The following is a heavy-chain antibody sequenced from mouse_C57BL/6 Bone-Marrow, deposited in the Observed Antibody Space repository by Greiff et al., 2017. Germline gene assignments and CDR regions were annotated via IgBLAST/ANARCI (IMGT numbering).Heavy chain of an antibody. CDR3: AVYCEYEGY. V-gene: IGHV1-9*01. Sequence: QVQLKQSGAELMKPGASVKLSCKASGYSFTGYWIEWVKQRPGQGLEWIGEILPGSGSTNYNEKFKGKATLTADTSSNTAYMQLSSLTTEDSAIYYSAVYCEYEGYWGQGTTLTVSS. D-gene: IGHD2-4*01. J-gene: IGHJ2*01. CDR2: ILPGSGST. CDR1: GYSFTGYW.